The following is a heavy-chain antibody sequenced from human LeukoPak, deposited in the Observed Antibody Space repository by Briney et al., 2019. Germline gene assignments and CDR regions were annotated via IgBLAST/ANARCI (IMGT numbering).Heavy chain of an antibody. V-gene: IGHV3-30*03. CDR1: GFTFSSYG. CDR3: PRRDGYRGMDV. D-gene: IGHD5-24*01. J-gene: IGHJ6*02. CDR2: RSYAGSNK. Sequence: GGSQRLSCAASGFTFSSYGMHGVPGAPGRGLVWVAVRSYAGSNKYYAGSVKGQFTISRDNSKNTLYLQMNSLRAEDTAVYYCPRRDGYRGMDVWGQGTTVTVSS.